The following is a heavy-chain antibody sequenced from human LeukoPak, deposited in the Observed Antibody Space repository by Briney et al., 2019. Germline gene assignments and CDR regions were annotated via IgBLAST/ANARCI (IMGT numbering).Heavy chain of an antibody. CDR1: GGSISSYY. CDR2: IYYSGST. CDR3: ARSPYYYYGMDV. J-gene: IGHJ6*02. V-gene: IGHV4-59*08. Sequence: SETLSLTCTVSGGSISSYYWSWVRQPPGKGLEWVGYIYYSGSTNYNPSLKSRVTISVDTSKNQFSLKLSSVTAADTAVYYCARSPYYYYGMDVWGQGTTVTVSS.